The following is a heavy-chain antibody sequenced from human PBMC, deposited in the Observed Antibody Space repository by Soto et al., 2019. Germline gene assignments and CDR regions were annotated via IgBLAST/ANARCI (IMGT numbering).Heavy chain of an antibody. D-gene: IGHD2-15*01. V-gene: IGHV4-61*01. CDR3: ASGYCRGGSCYVFDY. J-gene: IGHJ4*02. CDR2: IYYSGST. Sequence: KTSETLSLTCTVSGGSVSSGSYYWSWIRQPPGKGLEWIGYIYYSGSTNYNPSLKSRVTISVDTSKNQFSLKLSSVTAADTAVYYCASGYCRGGSCYVFDYWGQGTLVTVSS. CDR1: GGSVSSGSYY.